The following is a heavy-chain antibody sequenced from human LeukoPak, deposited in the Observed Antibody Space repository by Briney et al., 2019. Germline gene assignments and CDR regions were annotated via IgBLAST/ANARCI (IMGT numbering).Heavy chain of an antibody. D-gene: IGHD3-22*01. Sequence: PSETLSLTCTVSGGSISSSSYYWGWIRQPPGKGLEWIGSIYYSGSTNYNPSLKSRVTISVDTSKNQFSLKLSSVTAADTAVYYCARGPSGYFLYFQHWGQGTLVTVSS. V-gene: IGHV4-39*07. CDR1: GGSISSSSYY. J-gene: IGHJ1*01. CDR2: IYYSGST. CDR3: ARGPSGYFLYFQH.